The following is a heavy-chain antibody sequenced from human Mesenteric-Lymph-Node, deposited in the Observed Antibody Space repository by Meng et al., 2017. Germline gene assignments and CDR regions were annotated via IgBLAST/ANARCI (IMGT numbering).Heavy chain of an antibody. CDR3: ARGKPSYDN. J-gene: IGHJ4*02. V-gene: IGHV3-53*01. Sequence: GRLGEAGGGLIQPGGSLRLSCAASGFTVSSNYMTWVRQAPGKGLEWVSVIYIGGTTYYSDSVKGRFTISRDNSKNTVYLQMNSLRVEDTAVYYCARGKPSYDNWGQGTLVTVSS. CDR1: GFTVSSNY. CDR2: IYIGGTT.